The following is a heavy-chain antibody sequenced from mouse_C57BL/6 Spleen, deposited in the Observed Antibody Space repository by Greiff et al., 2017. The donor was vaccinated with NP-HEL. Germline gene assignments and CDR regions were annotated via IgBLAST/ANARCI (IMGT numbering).Heavy chain of an antibody. CDR3: ARYGDGYWYFDV. V-gene: IGHV1-54*01. CDR1: GYAFTNYL. J-gene: IGHJ1*03. CDR2: INPGSGGT. Sequence: VQLKQSGAELVRPGTSVKVSCKASGYAFTNYLIEWVKQRPGQGLEWIGVINPGSGGTNYNEKFKGKATLTADKSSSTAYMQLSSLTSEDAAVYFCARYGDGYWYFDVWGTGTTVTVSS. D-gene: IGHD1-2*01.